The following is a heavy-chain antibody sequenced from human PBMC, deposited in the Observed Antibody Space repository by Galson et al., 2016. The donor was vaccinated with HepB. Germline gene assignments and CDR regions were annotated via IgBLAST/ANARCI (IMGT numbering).Heavy chain of an antibody. J-gene: IGHJ4*02. CDR1: GFTFSSYS. CDR3: ARGDILGAIFDD. Sequence: SLRLSCAASGFTFSSYSMNWVRQAPGKGLEWVSSISSSSSYIYYADSVKGRFTISRDNAKNSLYLQMNSLRAEDSAVYYCARGDILGAIFDDWGQGTLVTVSS. D-gene: IGHD1-26*01. V-gene: IGHV3-21*01. CDR2: ISSSSSYI.